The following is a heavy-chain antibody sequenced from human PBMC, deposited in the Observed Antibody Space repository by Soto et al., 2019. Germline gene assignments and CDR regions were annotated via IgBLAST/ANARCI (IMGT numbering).Heavy chain of an antibody. CDR1: GFTFSSYA. CDR3: SKDVMGGFSSLWFRLDV. Sequence: GGSLRLSCAASGFTFSSYAMHWVRQAPGKGLHWVALISFDGSHKYYADSVEGRFTISRDNSKNTLYLQMNSLRAEDTAVYYCSKDVMGGFSSLWFRLDVWGQGTTVTVSS. D-gene: IGHD6-13*01. CDR2: ISFDGSHK. J-gene: IGHJ6*02. V-gene: IGHV3-30*18.